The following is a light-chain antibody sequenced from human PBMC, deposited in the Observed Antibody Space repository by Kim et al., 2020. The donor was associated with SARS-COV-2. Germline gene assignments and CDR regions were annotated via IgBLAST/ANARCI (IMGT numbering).Light chain of an antibody. CDR3: QHYGISPMYT. Sequence: SPGERATLPCRASQSVSSNSLAWYQQKPGQAPRLFIYGASSRAAGIPDRFSGSGSGTDFTLTISRLEPEDIAVYYCQHYGISPMYTFGQGTKLEI. CDR2: GAS. CDR1: QSVSSNS. J-gene: IGKJ2*01. V-gene: IGKV3-20*01.